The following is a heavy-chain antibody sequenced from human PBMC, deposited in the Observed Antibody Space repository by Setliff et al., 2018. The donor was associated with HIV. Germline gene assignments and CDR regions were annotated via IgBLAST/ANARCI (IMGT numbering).Heavy chain of an antibody. D-gene: IGHD1-1*01. Sequence: PSETLSLTCAVSGGSISSSNWWSWVRQPPGKGLEWIGEIYYTGNTNYNPSLKSRVTMSLDTSKNQFSLNLNSVTAADTAVYYCSNWNTTVDADSWGQGTLVTVSS. CDR2: IYYTGNT. CDR3: SNWNTTVDADS. CDR1: GGSISSSNW. J-gene: IGHJ4*02. V-gene: IGHV4-4*02.